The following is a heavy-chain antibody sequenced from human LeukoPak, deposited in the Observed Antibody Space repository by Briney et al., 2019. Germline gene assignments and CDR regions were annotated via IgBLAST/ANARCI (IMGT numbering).Heavy chain of an antibody. J-gene: IGHJ4*02. CDR1: GGSFSGYY. D-gene: IGHD5-18*01. CDR3: ARYLYSYGCDY. CDR2: INHSGST. Sequence: SETLSLTCAVYGGSFSGYYWSWIRQPPGKGLEWIGEINHSGSTNYNPSPKSRVTISIDTSKNQFSLKLSSVTAADTAVYYCARYLYSYGCDYWGQGTLVTVSS. V-gene: IGHV4-34*01.